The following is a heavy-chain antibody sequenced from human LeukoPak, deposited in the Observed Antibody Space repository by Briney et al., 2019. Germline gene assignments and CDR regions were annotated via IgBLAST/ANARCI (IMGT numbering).Heavy chain of an antibody. V-gene: IGHV3-7*01. CDR2: IKQDGSEK. Sequence: GGSLRLSCAASGFTFSSYWMSWVRQAPGKGLEWVANIKQDGSEKYYVDSVMGRFTISRDNAKNSLYLQMNSLRAEDTAVYYCARDGWDIVVVVAAAHFDYWGQGTLVTVSS. CDR1: GFTFSSYW. D-gene: IGHD2-15*01. J-gene: IGHJ4*02. CDR3: ARDGWDIVVVVAAAHFDY.